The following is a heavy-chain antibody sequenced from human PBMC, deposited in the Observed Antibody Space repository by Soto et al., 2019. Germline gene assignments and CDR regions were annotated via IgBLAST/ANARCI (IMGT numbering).Heavy chain of an antibody. Sequence: GGSLRLSCSASGFTFSSYAMSWVRQAPGKGLEWISAVSGSGGSTYYADSVKGRFTISRDNSKDTLYLQMNNLRAEDTAVYYCAKPPDYNWNDYWGQGTLVTVS. V-gene: IGHV3-23*01. CDR1: GFTFSSYA. CDR3: AKPPDYNWNDY. CDR2: VSGSGGST. J-gene: IGHJ4*02. D-gene: IGHD1-20*01.